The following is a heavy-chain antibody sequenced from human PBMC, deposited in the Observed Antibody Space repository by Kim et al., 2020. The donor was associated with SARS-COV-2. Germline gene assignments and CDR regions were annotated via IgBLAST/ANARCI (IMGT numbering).Heavy chain of an antibody. D-gene: IGHD6-13*01. CDR2: IYYSGST. Sequence: SETLSLTCTVSGGSISSSSYYWGWIRQPPGKGLEWIGSIYYSGSTYYNPSLKSRVTISVDTSKNQFSLKLSSVTAADTAVYYCARQYSSSWFDYWGQGTLVTVSS. V-gene: IGHV4-39*01. CDR1: GGSISSSSYY. CDR3: ARQYSSSWFDY. J-gene: IGHJ4*02.